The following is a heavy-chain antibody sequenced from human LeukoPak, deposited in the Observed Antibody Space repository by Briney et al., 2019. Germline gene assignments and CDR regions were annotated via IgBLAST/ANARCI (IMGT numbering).Heavy chain of an antibody. J-gene: IGHJ4*02. CDR3: AREGGYSSSWYPSDY. CDR2: INSDGSST. Sequence: GGSLRLSCAASGFTFSTYWMHWVCQAPGKGLVWVSRINSDGSSTSYADSVKGRFTISRDNAKNSLYLQMNSLRAEDTAVYYCAREGGYSSSWYPSDYWGQGTLVTVSS. CDR1: GFTFSTYW. D-gene: IGHD6-13*01. V-gene: IGHV3-74*01.